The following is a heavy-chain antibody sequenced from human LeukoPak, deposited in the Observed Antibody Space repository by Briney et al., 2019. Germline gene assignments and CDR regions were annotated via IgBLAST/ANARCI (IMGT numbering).Heavy chain of an antibody. CDR2: IKHDGSEK. V-gene: IGHV3-7*05. CDR3: ARDESYSSDY. Sequence: GSLRLSCAASGFTFSNYWMSWVRQAPGKGLEWVANIKHDGSEKYYVDSVKGRFTISRDNAKNSLYLQMNRLRAEDTAVYHCARDESYSSDYWGQGTLVTVSS. D-gene: IGHD6-13*01. CDR1: GFTFSNYW. J-gene: IGHJ4*02.